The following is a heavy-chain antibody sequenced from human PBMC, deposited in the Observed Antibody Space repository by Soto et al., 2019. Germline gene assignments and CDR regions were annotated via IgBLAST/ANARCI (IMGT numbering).Heavy chain of an antibody. V-gene: IGHV4-31*03. J-gene: IGHJ4*02. CDR1: GGSISSGGYY. Sequence: QVQLQESGPGLVKPSQTLSLTCTVSGGSISSGGYYWSWIRQHPGKGLEWIWYLDYSGSTYYNPFLKSRVTISVDTSKNQFSLKLSSVTAADTAVYYCTRGSLYYDSSGYPQGFDYWGQGTLVTVTS. CDR3: TRGSLYYDSSGYPQGFDY. CDR2: LDYSGST. D-gene: IGHD3-22*01.